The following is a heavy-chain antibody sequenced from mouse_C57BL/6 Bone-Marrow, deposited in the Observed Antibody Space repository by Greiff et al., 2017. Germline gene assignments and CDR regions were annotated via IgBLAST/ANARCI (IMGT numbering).Heavy chain of an antibody. CDR1: GFTFSDYY. D-gene: IGHD2-4*01. V-gene: IGHV5-12*01. CDR3: ARHDYDRGYYAMDY. J-gene: IGHJ4*01. CDR2: ISNGGGST. Sequence: EVKLEESGGGLVQPGGSLTLSCAASGFTFSDYYMYWVRQTPEKRLVWVAYISNGGGSTYYPDTVKGRFTISRDNAKNTLYLQMSRLKSEDTAMYYCARHDYDRGYYAMDYWGQGTSVTVSS.